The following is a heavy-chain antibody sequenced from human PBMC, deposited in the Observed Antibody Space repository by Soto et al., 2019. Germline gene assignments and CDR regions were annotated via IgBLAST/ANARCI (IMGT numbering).Heavy chain of an antibody. Sequence: SETLSLTCAVYGGSFSGYYWSWIRQPPGKGLEWIGEINHSGSTNYNPSLKSRGTISVDTSKNQFSLKLSSVTAADTAVYYCARGSTYYYGSGRKRTRANWFDPWGQGTLVTVSS. CDR1: GGSFSGYY. V-gene: IGHV4-34*01. CDR2: INHSGST. CDR3: ARGSTYYYGSGRKRTRANWFDP. D-gene: IGHD3-10*01. J-gene: IGHJ5*02.